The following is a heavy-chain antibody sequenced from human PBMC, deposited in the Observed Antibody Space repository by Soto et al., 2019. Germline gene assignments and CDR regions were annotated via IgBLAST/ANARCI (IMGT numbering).Heavy chain of an antibody. J-gene: IGHJ6*02. D-gene: IGHD6-13*01. CDR3: ARGEGSTVSYYYYGMDV. CDR1: GFTFSSYS. V-gene: IGHV3-21*01. CDR2: ISSSSSYI. Sequence: GGSLRLSCAASGFTFSSYSMNWVRQAPGKGLEWVSSISSSSSYIYYADSVKGRFTISRDNAKNSLYLQMNSLRAEDTAVYYCARGEGSTVSYYYYGMDVWGQGTTVTVSS.